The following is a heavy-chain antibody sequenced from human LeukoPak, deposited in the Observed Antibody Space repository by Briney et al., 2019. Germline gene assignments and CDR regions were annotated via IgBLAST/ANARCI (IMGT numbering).Heavy chain of an antibody. CDR2: ISGSGGNT. J-gene: IGHJ4*02. V-gene: IGHV3-23*01. D-gene: IGHD3-9*01. CDR1: EFTFNTYA. Sequence: GGSLRLSCAASEFTFNTYAMSWVRQAPGKGLEWVSSISGSGGNTYYADSVKGRFTISRDNSKNTLYLQMNSLRAEDTAVYYRAKDQRDNILTTYPYIFWDYWGQGTLVTVSS. CDR3: AKDQRDNILTTYPYIFWDY.